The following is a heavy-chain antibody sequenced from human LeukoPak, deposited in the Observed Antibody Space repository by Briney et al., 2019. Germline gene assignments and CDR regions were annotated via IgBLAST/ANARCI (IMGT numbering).Heavy chain of an antibody. CDR3: ARGHFEVLLWFGETHGDFDY. CDR1: GFTFSSYA. D-gene: IGHD3-10*01. Sequence: PGGSLRLSCAASGFTFSSYAMHWVRQAPGKGLEWVAVISYDGSNKYYADSVKGRFTISRDNSKNTLYLQMNSLRAEDTAVYYCARGHFEVLLWFGETHGDFDYWGQGTLVTVSS. J-gene: IGHJ4*02. V-gene: IGHV3-30-3*01. CDR2: ISYDGSNK.